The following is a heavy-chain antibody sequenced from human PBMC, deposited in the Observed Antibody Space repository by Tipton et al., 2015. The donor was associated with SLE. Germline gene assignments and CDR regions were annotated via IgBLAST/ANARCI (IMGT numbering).Heavy chain of an antibody. J-gene: IGHJ5*02. V-gene: IGHV3-11*04. D-gene: IGHD1-7*01. Sequence: SLRLSCAASGFTFGDYYMNWIRQAPGKGLECISYIGSSGSAIHYADSVKGRFTISRDNSKNTLYLQMNSLRAEDTAVYYCARGAITGTWPGWFDPWGQGTLVTVSS. CDR1: GFTFGDYY. CDR3: ARGAITGTWPGWFDP. CDR2: IGSSGSAI.